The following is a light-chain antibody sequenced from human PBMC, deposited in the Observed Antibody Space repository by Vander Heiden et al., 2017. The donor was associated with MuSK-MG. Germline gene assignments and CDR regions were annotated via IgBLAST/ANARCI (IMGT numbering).Light chain of an antibody. CDR2: DAS. J-gene: IGKJ1*01. CDR1: QDISNY. V-gene: IGKV1-33*01. CDR3: QQYDNLQWT. Sequence: DIQMTQSPSSLSASVGDRVTITCQASQDISNYLNWYQQKPGKAPKLLIYDASNLETGVPSRFSGSGSGTDFTFTISSLQPEDIATYYCQQYDNLQWTFGQGTKVXIK.